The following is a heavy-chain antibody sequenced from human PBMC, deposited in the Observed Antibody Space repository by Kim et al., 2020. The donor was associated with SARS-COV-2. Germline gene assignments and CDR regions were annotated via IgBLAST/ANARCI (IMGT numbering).Heavy chain of an antibody. CDR3: AKEKLLMGSYFGLDV. V-gene: IGHV3-30*02. Sequence: SVEGRFTVSRDYSKNTLFLLMDSLRPEDTAVYYCAKEKLLMGSYFGLDVWGQGTTVTVSS. J-gene: IGHJ6*02. D-gene: IGHD2-8*01.